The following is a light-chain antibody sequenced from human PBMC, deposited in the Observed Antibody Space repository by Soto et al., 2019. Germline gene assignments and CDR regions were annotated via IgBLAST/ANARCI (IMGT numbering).Light chain of an antibody. CDR3: QSYDSSLSGHVV. V-gene: IGLV1-40*01. CDR1: SSNIGAGYD. J-gene: IGLJ2*01. Sequence: QSVLTQPPSVSGAPGQRVTISCTGSSSNIGAGYDVHWYQQLPGTAPKLLIYGNSNRPSGVPDRFSGSKSGTSASLANTGLQAEDEAVYDCQSYDSSLSGHVVFGGGTKLTVL. CDR2: GNS.